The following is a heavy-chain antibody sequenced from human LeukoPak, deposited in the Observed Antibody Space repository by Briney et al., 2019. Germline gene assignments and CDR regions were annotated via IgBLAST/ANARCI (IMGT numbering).Heavy chain of an antibody. CDR1: GFTFSSYA. J-gene: IGHJ4*02. Sequence: GGSLRLSCAASGFTFSSYAMHWLRQAPGKGLEWVAVISYDGNNKYYIDSVRGRFTISRDNPKNTLYLQMNSLRVEDTAVYYCAREGYDFWSGGTYYFDYWGQGTLVTVSS. V-gene: IGHV3-30*04. D-gene: IGHD3-3*01. CDR3: AREGYDFWSGGTYYFDY. CDR2: ISYDGNNK.